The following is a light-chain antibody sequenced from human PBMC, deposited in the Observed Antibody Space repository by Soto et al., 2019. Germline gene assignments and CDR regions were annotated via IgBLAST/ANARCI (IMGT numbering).Light chain of an antibody. CDR2: GAS. CDR1: QSVSSN. J-gene: IGKJ4*01. CDR3: QQYNNWPPLT. Sequence: EIVMTQSPPTLSVSPGERATLSCRASQSVSSNLAWYQQKPGQAPRLLIYGASTRATGIPARFSGSGSGTEFTLTISSLQSEDFAVYYCQQYNNWPPLTFAGGTKVEIK. V-gene: IGKV3-15*01.